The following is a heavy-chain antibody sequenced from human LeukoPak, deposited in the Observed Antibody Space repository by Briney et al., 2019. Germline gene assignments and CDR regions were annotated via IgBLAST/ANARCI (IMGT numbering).Heavy chain of an antibody. CDR3: ARASNWNDVDAFDI. D-gene: IGHD1-1*01. CDR1: GGSISSSSYY. CDR2: IYYSGST. Sequence: SETLSLTCTVSGGSISSSSYYWSWIRQPPGKGLEWIGYIYYSGSTNYNPFLKSRVTISVDTSKNQFSLKLSSVTAADTAVYYCARASNWNDVDAFDIWGQGTMVTVSS. V-gene: IGHV4-61*01. J-gene: IGHJ3*02.